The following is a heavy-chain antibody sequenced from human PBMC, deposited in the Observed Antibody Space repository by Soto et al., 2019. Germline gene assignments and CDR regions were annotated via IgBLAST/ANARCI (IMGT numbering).Heavy chain of an antibody. Sequence: PGGSLRLSCAASGFTFSSYAMSWVRQAPWKGLEWVSAISGSGGSTYYADSVKGRSTISSDNSKNTLYLQMNSLRAEDTTVYYCAKAREAFDIWGQGTMVTVSS. J-gene: IGHJ3*02. CDR3: AKAREAFDI. CDR2: ISGSGGST. V-gene: IGHV3-23*01. CDR1: GFTFSSYA. D-gene: IGHD1-26*01.